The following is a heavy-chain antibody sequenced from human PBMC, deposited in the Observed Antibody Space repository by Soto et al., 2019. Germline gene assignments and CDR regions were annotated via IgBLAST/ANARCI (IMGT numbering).Heavy chain of an antibody. CDR1: GFTFSSYA. Sequence: QVQLVEPGGGVVQPGRSLRLSCAASGFTFSSYAMHWVRQAPGKGLEWVAVISYDGSNKYYADSVKGRFTISRDNSKNTLYLQMNSLRAEDTAVYYCARDPMGRYYGSGSYYFDYWGQGTLVTVSS. D-gene: IGHD3-10*01. V-gene: IGHV3-30-3*01. CDR3: ARDPMGRYYGSGSYYFDY. J-gene: IGHJ4*02. CDR2: ISYDGSNK.